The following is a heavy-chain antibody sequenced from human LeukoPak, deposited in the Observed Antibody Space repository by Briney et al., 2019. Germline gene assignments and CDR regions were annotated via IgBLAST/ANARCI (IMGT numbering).Heavy chain of an antibody. CDR2: IYYSGST. CDR1: GGSISSSSYY. D-gene: IGHD2-2*01. Sequence: SETLSLTCTVSGGSISSSSYYWGWLRQPPGKGLEWLGSIYYSGSTYYNPSLKSRVTISVDTSKNQFSLNLSSVTAADTAVYYCAREEYQLLWGPGWFDPWGQGTLVTVSS. V-gene: IGHV4-39*07. J-gene: IGHJ5*02. CDR3: AREEYQLLWGPGWFDP.